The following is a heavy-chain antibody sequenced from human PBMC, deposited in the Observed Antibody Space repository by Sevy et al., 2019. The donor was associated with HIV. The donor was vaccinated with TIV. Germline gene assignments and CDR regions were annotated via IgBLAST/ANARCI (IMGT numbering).Heavy chain of an antibody. J-gene: IGHJ4*02. V-gene: IGHV3-30-3*01. CDR2: ISYDGNIE. CDR1: GFTLSTHA. D-gene: IGHD3-22*01. Sequence: GSLRLSCAASGFTLSTHAMHWVRQAPGKGLEWVAIISYDGNIEYYPDSVKGRFTISRDDSKNTLYLQMNSLRSEDTALYYCARDLGYESTGYLPLFDNWGQGTLVTVSS. CDR3: ARDLGYESTGYLPLFDN.